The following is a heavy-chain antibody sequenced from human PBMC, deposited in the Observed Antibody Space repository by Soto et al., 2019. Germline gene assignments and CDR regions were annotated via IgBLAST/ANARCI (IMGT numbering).Heavy chain of an antibody. CDR2: ISGSGGST. Sequence: EVQLLESGGGLVQPGGSLRLSCAASGFTFSSYAMRWVRQAPVKGLEWVSAISGSGGSTYYADSVKGRFTISRDNSKNTLYLQMNSLRAGDTAVYYCARRGSGSDYDYWGQGNLVTVSS. CDR1: GFTFSSYA. CDR3: ARRGSGSDYDY. D-gene: IGHD1-26*01. V-gene: IGHV3-23*01. J-gene: IGHJ4*02.